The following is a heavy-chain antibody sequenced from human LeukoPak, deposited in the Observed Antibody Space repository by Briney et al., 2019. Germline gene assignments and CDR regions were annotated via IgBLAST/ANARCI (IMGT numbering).Heavy chain of an antibody. CDR2: IYHSGST. J-gene: IGHJ4*02. CDR3: ARSVEETDWSPAYYFDY. V-gene: IGHV4-4*02. CDR1: GGSISSSNW. D-gene: IGHD3-9*01. Sequence: PSETLSLTCAVSGGSISSSNWWSWVRQPPGKGLEWIGEIYHSGSTNYNPSLKSRVTISVDKSKNQFSLKLSSVTAADTAVYYCARSVEETDWSPAYYFDYWGQGTLVTVSS.